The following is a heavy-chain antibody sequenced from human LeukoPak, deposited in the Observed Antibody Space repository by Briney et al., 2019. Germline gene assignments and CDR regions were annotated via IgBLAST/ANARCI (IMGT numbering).Heavy chain of an antibody. Sequence: KSSETLSLTCTVSGGSISSYYWSWIRQPPGKGLEWIGYIYYSGSTNYNPSLKSRVTISVDTSKNQFSLKLSSVTAADTAVYYCARGPMYYDILGGGNFGFDYWGQGTLVTVSS. V-gene: IGHV4-59*08. CDR2: IYYSGST. J-gene: IGHJ4*02. CDR1: GGSISSYY. CDR3: ARGPMYYDILGGGNFGFDY. D-gene: IGHD3-9*01.